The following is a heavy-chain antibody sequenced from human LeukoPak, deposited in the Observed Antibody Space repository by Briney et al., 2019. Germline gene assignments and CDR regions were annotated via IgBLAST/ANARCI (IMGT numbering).Heavy chain of an antibody. CDR2: IYTSGST. CDR3: ARDAIGVTPYDFWSGYGMDV. CDR1: GGSISSYY. V-gene: IGHV4-4*07. J-gene: IGHJ6*02. Sequence: SETLSLTCTVSGGSISSYYWSWIRQPAGKGLEWIGRIYTSGSTNYNPSLKSRVTMSVDTSKNQFSLKLSSVTAADTAVYYCARDAIGVTPYDFWSGYGMDVWGQGTTVTVSS. D-gene: IGHD3-3*01.